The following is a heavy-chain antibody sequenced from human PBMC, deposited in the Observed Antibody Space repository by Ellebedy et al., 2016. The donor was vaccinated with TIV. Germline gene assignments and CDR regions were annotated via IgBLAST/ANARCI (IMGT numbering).Heavy chain of an antibody. Sequence: GESLKISCAASGFTFSSYAMTWVRQAPGKGLEWVSAISGSGGSTYYADSVKGRFTIARDNSKNTLYLQMNSLRAEDTAVYYCAKMEYSSGVGWFDPWGQGTLVTVSS. CDR3: AKMEYSSGVGWFDP. D-gene: IGHD6-19*01. CDR2: ISGSGGST. CDR1: GFTFSSYA. J-gene: IGHJ5*02. V-gene: IGHV3-23*01.